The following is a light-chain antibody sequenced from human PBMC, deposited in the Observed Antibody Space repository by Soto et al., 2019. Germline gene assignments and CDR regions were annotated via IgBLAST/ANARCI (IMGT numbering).Light chain of an antibody. V-gene: IGLV1-40*01. CDR3: QSYDSTLSGSRV. CDR2: GNT. CDR1: SSNIGAGYG. J-gene: IGLJ3*02. Sequence: QSVLTQPPSVSGAPGQRVTISCTGSSSNIGAGYGVHWYQQLPGTAPKLLIYGNTNRPSGVPDRFSGSKSVTSASLAITVLQAEDEADYYCQSYDSTLSGSRVFGGGTKVTVL.